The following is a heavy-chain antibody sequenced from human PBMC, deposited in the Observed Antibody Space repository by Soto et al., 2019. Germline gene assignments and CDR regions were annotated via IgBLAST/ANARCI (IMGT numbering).Heavy chain of an antibody. J-gene: IGHJ6*02. CDR2: IRSKANSYAT. D-gene: IGHD6-19*01. V-gene: IGHV3-73*01. CDR1: GFTFSGSA. CDR3: TRHLPSSGYYYYGMDV. Sequence: GGSLRLSCAASGFTFSGSAMHWVRQASGKGLEWVGRIRSKANSYATAYAASVKGRFTISRDDSKNTAYLQMNSLKTEDTAVYYCTRHLPSSGYYYYGMDVWGQGTTVTVSS.